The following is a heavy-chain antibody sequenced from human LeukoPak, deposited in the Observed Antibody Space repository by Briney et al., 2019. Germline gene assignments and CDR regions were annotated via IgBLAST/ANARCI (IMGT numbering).Heavy chain of an antibody. J-gene: IGHJ6*02. CDR3: ARGPWYYYDSSGYYSPNYYYYGMDV. V-gene: IGHV4-28*03. CDR1: GYSISSSNW. CDR2: IYYSGST. Sequence: NPSETLSLTCAVSGYSISSSNWWGWIRPPPGKGLEWIGYIYYSGSTYYNPSLKSRVTMSVDTSKNRFSLKLSSVTAADTAVYYCARGPWYYYDSSGYYSPNYYYYGMDVWGQGTTVTVSS. D-gene: IGHD3-22*01.